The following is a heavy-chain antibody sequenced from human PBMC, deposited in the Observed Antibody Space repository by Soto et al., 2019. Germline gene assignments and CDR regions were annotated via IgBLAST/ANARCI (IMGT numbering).Heavy chain of an antibody. CDR3: AKSADIAVDWFAP. Sequence: SETLSLTCTVSGGSISSGNYYWNWIRQHPGKGLEWIGYIYHSGTTYYNPSLKSRITTSIDTSKNQFSLNLSSVTVADTAVYYCAKSADIAVDWFAPWGQGTLVTVSS. CDR1: GGSISSGNYY. J-gene: IGHJ5*02. CDR2: IYHSGTT. D-gene: IGHD6-13*01. V-gene: IGHV4-31*03.